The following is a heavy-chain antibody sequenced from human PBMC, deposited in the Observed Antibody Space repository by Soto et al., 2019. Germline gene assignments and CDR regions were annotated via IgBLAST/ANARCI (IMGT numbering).Heavy chain of an antibody. J-gene: IGHJ1*01. CDR2: INHSGAT. Sequence: QVQLQQWGAGLLKPSETLSLSCAVYGGSFSGYYWSWIRQPPGKGLVWIGDINHSGATNYNPSLKSRVTISVDTSNNQSYLKLSSVTAADTAMYYCTRGDRSSSWYGGFYSRHWGQGTLVTVSS. V-gene: IGHV4-34*02. CDR3: TRGDRSSSWYGGFYSRH. D-gene: IGHD6-13*01. CDR1: GGSFSGYY.